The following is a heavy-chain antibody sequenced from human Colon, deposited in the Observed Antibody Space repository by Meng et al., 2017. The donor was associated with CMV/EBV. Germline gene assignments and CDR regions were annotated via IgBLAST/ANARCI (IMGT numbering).Heavy chain of an antibody. Sequence: LSLTCTVSGGSVNSGSFHWTWIRQSPGKGLEWVSYISNSDNTIYYAESVKGRFTVSRDNAKSSLYLQMNSLRADDTAVYYCARDLVGASIPWGQGTLVTVSS. D-gene: IGHD1-26*01. CDR2: ISNSDNTI. CDR3: ARDLVGASIP. V-gene: IGHV3-11*01. J-gene: IGHJ5*02. CDR1: GGSVNSGSFH.